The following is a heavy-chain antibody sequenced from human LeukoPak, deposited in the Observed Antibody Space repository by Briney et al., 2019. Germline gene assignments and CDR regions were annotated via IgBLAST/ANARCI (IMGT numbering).Heavy chain of an antibody. Sequence: SETLSLTCTVSGGSINSSLYWDWIRQPPGKGLEWIGSVYYSGTTYYNTSFKSRITISVDTSKTVLSLKLTSVTAADTAVYFCARRRRLGPSLDCWGQGTLVAVSS. CDR1: GGSINSSLY. CDR3: ARRRRLGPSLDC. D-gene: IGHD1-26*01. V-gene: IGHV4-39*01. CDR2: VYYSGTT. J-gene: IGHJ4*02.